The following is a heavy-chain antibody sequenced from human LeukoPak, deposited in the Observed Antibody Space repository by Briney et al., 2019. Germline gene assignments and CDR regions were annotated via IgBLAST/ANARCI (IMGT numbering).Heavy chain of an antibody. CDR2: ISAYNGNT. CDR1: GYTFTGYY. D-gene: IGHD6-25*01. J-gene: IGHJ4*02. V-gene: IGHV1-18*04. CDR3: ARLDSGYFDY. Sequence: ASVKVSCKASGYTFTGYYMHWVRQAPGQGLEWMGWISAYNGNTNYAQKLQGRVTMTTDTSTSTAYMELRSLRSDDTAVYYCARLDSGYFDYWGQGTLVTVSS.